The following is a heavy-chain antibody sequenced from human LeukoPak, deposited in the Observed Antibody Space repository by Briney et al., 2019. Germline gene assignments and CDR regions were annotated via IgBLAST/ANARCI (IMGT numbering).Heavy chain of an antibody. CDR3: AKGVQFYDILTGYLY. Sequence: PGGSLRLSCAASGFTFGSYAMSWVRQAPGKGLEWVSAISGSGGSTYYADSVKGRFTISRDNSKNTLYLQMNSLRAEDTAVYYCAKGVQFYDILTGYLYWGQGTLVTVSS. CDR2: ISGSGGST. V-gene: IGHV3-23*01. J-gene: IGHJ4*02. D-gene: IGHD3-9*01. CDR1: GFTFGSYA.